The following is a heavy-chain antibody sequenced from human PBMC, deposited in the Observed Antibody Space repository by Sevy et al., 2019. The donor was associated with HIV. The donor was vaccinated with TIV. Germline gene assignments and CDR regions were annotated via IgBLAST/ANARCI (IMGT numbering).Heavy chain of an antibody. CDR2: VHNGGST. CDR1: GDSITSYY. Sequence: SETLSLTCTVSGDSITSYYRAWIRQPPGKGLEWIGNVHNGGSTNYNPSLKSRLTISVDTTNNQFSLKLGSVTVADTAVYFCARPHTSGWTRFEHWGQGILVTVSS. V-gene: IGHV4-59*01. D-gene: IGHD6-19*01. J-gene: IGHJ4*02. CDR3: ARPHTSGWTRFEH.